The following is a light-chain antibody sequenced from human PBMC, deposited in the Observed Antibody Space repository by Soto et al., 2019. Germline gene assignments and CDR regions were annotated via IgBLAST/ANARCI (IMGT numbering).Light chain of an antibody. CDR2: KAS. Sequence: DIQMTQSPSTLSASVGDRVTITCRASQSISVWLAWYQQKPGKAPKLLIYKASNLESGVPSRFSASGSGTEFTLSITSLQPDDLATYYCQQYNGPPWTFGQGTKVECK. CDR3: QQYNGPPWT. V-gene: IGKV1-5*03. CDR1: QSISVW. J-gene: IGKJ1*01.